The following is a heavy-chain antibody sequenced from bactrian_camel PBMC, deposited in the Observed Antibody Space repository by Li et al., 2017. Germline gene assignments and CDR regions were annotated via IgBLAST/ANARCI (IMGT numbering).Heavy chain of an antibody. CDR1: GPIFNLCA. V-gene: IGHV3S53*01. CDR2: ISSDGTT. J-gene: IGHJ4*01. D-gene: IGHD3*01. Sequence: QVQLVESGGGSVQAGGSLKLSCVSTGPIFNLCAMGWYRQAPGKERELVSSISSDGTTTYTDSVKGRATISRDNAKDTLYLQMNSLKIEDTAVYYCALGSSRQATMTARGKGTQVTVS.